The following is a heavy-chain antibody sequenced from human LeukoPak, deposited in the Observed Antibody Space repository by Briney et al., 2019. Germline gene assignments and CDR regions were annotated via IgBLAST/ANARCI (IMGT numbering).Heavy chain of an antibody. V-gene: IGHV3-23*01. CDR2: ISGSGGST. CDR3: AKDPVSLGIAVAGTENY. D-gene: IGHD6-19*01. J-gene: IGHJ4*02. Sequence: GGSLRLSCAASGFTFSSYAMSWVRQAPGKGLEWVSAISGSGGSTYYADSVKGRFTISRDNSKNTLYLQMNSLRAEDTAAYYCAKDPVSLGIAVAGTENYWGQGTLVTVSS. CDR1: GFTFSSYA.